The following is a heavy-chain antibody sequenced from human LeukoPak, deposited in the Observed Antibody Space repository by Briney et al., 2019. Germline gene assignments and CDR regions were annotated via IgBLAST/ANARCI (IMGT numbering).Heavy chain of an antibody. Sequence: GGSLRLSCAASGFTFYDYGMSWVRQAPGKGLEWVSGINWNGGSTGYADSVKGRFTISRDNAKNSLYLQMNSLRAEDTALYYCARGYSSGWYYFDYWGQGTLVSVSS. CDR3: ARGYSSGWYYFDY. CDR1: GFTFYDYG. CDR2: INWNGGST. D-gene: IGHD6-19*01. V-gene: IGHV3-20*04. J-gene: IGHJ4*02.